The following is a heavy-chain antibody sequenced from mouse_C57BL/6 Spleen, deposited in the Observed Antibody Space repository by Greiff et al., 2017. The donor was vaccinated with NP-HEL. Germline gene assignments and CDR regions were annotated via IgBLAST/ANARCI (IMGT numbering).Heavy chain of an antibody. CDR3: ARDYDRGWYFDV. V-gene: IGHV1-80*01. Sequence: QVQLKESGAELVKPGASVKISCKASGYAFSSYWMNWVKQRPGKGLEWIGQIYPGDGDTNYNGKFKGKATLTADKSSSTAYMQLSSLTSEDSAVYFCARDYDRGWYFDVWGTGTTVTVSS. CDR2: IYPGDGDT. CDR1: GYAFSSYW. J-gene: IGHJ1*03. D-gene: IGHD2-4*01.